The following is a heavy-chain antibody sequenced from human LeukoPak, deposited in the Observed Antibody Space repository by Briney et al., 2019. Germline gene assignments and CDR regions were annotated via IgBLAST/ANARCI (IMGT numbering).Heavy chain of an antibody. J-gene: IGHJ3*02. CDR3: ARENTIFGVVISSAFDI. V-gene: IGHV1-18*01. Sequence: GASVKVSCKASGYTFTSYGISWVRQAPGQGLEWMGWISAYNGNTNYAQKLQGRVTMTTDTSTSTAYMELRNLRSDDTAVYYCARENTIFGVVISSAFDIWGQGTMVTVSS. CDR2: ISAYNGNT. CDR1: GYTFTSYG. D-gene: IGHD3-3*01.